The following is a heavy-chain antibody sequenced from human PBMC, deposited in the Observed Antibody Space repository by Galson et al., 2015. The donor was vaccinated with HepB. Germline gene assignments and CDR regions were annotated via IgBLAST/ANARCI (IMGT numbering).Heavy chain of an antibody. Sequence: SVKVSCKASGGTFSSYGISWVRQAPGQGLEWMGGIIPTFGIANYAQNFRGRVTITAKESTSTAYMELSSLRPEDTAVYYCARDSTITTSVYAFWGQGTLVTVSS. CDR1: GGTFSSYG. D-gene: IGHD4-11*01. V-gene: IGHV1-69*13. J-gene: IGHJ4*02. CDR2: IIPTFGIA. CDR3: ARDSTITTSVYAF.